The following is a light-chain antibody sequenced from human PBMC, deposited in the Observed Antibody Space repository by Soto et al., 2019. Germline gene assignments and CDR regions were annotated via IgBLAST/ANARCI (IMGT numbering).Light chain of an antibody. V-gene: IGKV3-15*01. CDR2: GAS. CDR1: QSVSTD. Sequence: EIVLTQSPATLSLSPGERATLSCRASQSVSTDLAWYQQKPGQPPSLLISGASTRATGIPARFSGSGSGTEFTLTISSLQSEDSAVYYCQQYHKWPPITFGQGTRLEIK. CDR3: QQYHKWPPIT. J-gene: IGKJ5*01.